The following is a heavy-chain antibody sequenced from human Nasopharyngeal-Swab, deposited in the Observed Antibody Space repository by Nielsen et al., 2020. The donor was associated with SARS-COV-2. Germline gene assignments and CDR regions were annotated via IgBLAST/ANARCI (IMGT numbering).Heavy chain of an antibody. CDR1: GCTFSSYA. CDR2: IIPIFGTA. Sequence: SVKVSCKASGCTFSSYAISWVRQAPGQGLEWMGGIIPIFGTANYAQKFQGRVTITADKSTSTAYMELSSLRSEDTAVYYCASLGYCTNGVCYRFDYWGQGTLVTVSS. CDR3: ASLGYCTNGVCYRFDY. J-gene: IGHJ4*02. V-gene: IGHV1-69*06. D-gene: IGHD2-8*01.